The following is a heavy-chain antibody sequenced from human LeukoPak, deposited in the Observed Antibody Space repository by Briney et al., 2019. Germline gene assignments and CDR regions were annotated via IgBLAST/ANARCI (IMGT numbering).Heavy chain of an antibody. V-gene: IGHV3-74*01. CDR1: GFTPGHFW. CDR3: VRDLFPDAFDI. CDR2: IDGPGRGT. J-gene: IGHJ3*02. Sequence: PGGSLRLSCEVSGFTPGHFWMHWVREAPGKGLEWVARIDGPGRGTVYADSVKGRFTFSRDNAKNTLSLQMNSLQDDDTAMYYCVRDLFPDAFDIWGQGTMVTVSS. D-gene: IGHD2-21*01.